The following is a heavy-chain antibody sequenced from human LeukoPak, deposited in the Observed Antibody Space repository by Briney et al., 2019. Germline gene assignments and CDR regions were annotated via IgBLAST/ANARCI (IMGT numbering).Heavy chain of an antibody. J-gene: IGHJ4*02. CDR2: ISTSSSTR. V-gene: IGHV3-48*01. Sequence: GGSLRLSCAASGFTFSSYSMNWVRQAPGKGLEWVSYISTSSSTRYYADSVKGRFTISRDNAKNSLYLQMNSLRAEDTALYYCARADCSSTNCYAGFDYWGQGTLVTVSS. CDR3: ARADCSSTNCYAGFDY. CDR1: GFTFSSYS. D-gene: IGHD2-2*01.